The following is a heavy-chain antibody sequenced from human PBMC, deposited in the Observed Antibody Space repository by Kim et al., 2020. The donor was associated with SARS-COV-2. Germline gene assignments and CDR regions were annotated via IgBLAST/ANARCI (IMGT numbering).Heavy chain of an antibody. D-gene: IGHD6-6*01. Sequence: SETLSLTCAVSGGSFSGYYWCWIRQPPGKGLDWMWDINHICSTNYNPSLNSRVTISVDTSKNQFSLKLSSVTAADAAEYYCAGGVHMAARTDGFDIWGHGTLVTVSS. CDR2: INHICST. CDR3: AGGVHMAARTDGFDI. V-gene: IGHV4-34*01. CDR1: GGSFSGYY. J-gene: IGHJ3*02.